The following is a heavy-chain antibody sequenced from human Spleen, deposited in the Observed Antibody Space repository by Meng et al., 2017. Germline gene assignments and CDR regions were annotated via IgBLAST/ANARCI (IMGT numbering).Heavy chain of an antibody. CDR1: GYTFTGYY. D-gene: IGHD6-13*01. CDR2: INPNSGGT. Sequence: ASVKVSCKASGYTFTGYYMHWVRQAPGQGLEWMGWINPNSGGTNYAQKFQGRVTMTRDTSISTAYMELSRLRSDDTAVYYCARDEDISAAGKLFGDYWGQGNLVTGAS. CDR3: ARDEDISAAGKLFGDY. J-gene: IGHJ4*02. V-gene: IGHV1-2*02.